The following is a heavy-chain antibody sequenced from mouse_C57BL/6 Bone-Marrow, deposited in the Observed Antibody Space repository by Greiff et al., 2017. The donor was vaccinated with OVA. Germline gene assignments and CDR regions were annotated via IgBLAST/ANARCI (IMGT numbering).Heavy chain of an antibody. CDR1: GYSITSGYY. CDR3: ARGMGFDY. V-gene: IGHV3-6*01. J-gene: IGHJ2*01. D-gene: IGHD2-3*01. CDR2: ISYDGSN. Sequence: EVKLMESGPGLVKPSQSLSLTCSVTGYSITSGYYWNWIRQFPGNKLEWMGYISYDGSNNYNPSLKNRISITRDPSKNQFFLKLNSVTTEDTATYYCARGMGFDYWGQGTTLTVSS.